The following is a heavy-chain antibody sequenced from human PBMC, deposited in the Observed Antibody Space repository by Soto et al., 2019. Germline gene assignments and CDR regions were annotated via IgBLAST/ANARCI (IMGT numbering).Heavy chain of an antibody. V-gene: IGHV4-30-4*01. D-gene: IGHD3-22*01. J-gene: IGHJ4*02. CDR3: ASQKLYYYDSSGGY. CDR1: GGSISSGDYY. Sequence: SETLSLTCTVSGGSISSGDYYWSWIRQPPGKGLEWIGYIYYSGSTYYNPSLKSRVTISVDTSKNQFSLKLSSVTAADTAVYYCASQKLYYYDSSGGYWGQGTLVTVSS. CDR2: IYYSGST.